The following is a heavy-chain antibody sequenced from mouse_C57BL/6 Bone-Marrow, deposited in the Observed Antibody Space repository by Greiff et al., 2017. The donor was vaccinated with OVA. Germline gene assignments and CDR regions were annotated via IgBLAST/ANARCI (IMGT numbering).Heavy chain of an antibody. CDR2: INPGSGGT. V-gene: IGHV1-54*01. Sequence: LVESGAELVRPGTSVKVSCKASGYAFTNYLIEWVKQRPGQGLEWIGVINPGSGGTNYNEKFKGKATLTADKSSSTAYMQLSSLTSEDSAVYFCARDGTRAYWGQGTLVTVSA. CDR1: GYAFTNYL. D-gene: IGHD3-3*01. J-gene: IGHJ3*01. CDR3: ARDGTRAY.